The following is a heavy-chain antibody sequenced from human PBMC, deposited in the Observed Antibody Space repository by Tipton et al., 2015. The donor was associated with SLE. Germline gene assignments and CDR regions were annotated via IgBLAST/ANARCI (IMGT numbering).Heavy chain of an antibody. V-gene: IGHV4-39*01. CDR2: IYYSGST. J-gene: IGHJ4*02. Sequence: TLSLTCTVSGGSISSSSYYWGWIRQPPGKGLEWIGSIYYSGSTYYNPSLKIRVTISVDTSKNQFSLKLSSVTAADTAVYYCAIQTLYYDFWSGPSSFDYWGQGTLVTVSS. CDR1: GGSISSSSYY. D-gene: IGHD3-3*01. CDR3: AIQTLYYDFWSGPSSFDY.